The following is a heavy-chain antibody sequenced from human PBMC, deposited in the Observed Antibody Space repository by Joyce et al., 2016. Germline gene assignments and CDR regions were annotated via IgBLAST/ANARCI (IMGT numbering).Heavy chain of an antibody. J-gene: IGHJ4*02. D-gene: IGHD2-15*01. CDR3: ARNVVVAARDPPFDY. V-gene: IGHV2-70*15. Sequence: QVTLRESGPALVKPTQTLTLTCSFSGFSLSTSGMCVNWIRQPPGEALEWLARIDWDDDKYYKPFLNTRLTISKDTSKNQVVLTMTNMDPVDTATYYCARNVVVAARDPPFDYWGQGTLVTVSS. CDR2: IDWDDDK. CDR1: GFSLSTSGMC.